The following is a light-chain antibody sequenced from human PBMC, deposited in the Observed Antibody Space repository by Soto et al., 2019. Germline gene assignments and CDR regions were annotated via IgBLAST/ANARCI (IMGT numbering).Light chain of an antibody. J-gene: IGKJ1*01. V-gene: IGKV3-20*01. CDR2: GAS. Sequence: EIVMTQSPATLSLSPGETATLSCRASQSVHSNLAWFQQHPGQAPRLLIYGASSGATGIPVRFSGSGSGTDFTLTISRLEPEDFAVYYCQQYGSSPTFGQGTKVDIK. CDR1: QSVHSN. CDR3: QQYGSSPT.